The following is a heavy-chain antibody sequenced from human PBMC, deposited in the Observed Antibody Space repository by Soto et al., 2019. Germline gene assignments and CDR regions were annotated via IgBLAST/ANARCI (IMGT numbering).Heavy chain of an antibody. D-gene: IGHD7-27*01. CDR3: ARKVTGDPRSFDY. Sequence: SVKVSCKASGGTFSSYAISWVRQAPGQGLEWMGGIIPIFGTANYAQKFQGRVTITADEYTSTAYMELSSLRSEDTAVYYCARKVTGDPRSFDYWGQGTMVTVPS. CDR1: GGTFSSYA. CDR2: IIPIFGTA. J-gene: IGHJ4*02. V-gene: IGHV1-69*13.